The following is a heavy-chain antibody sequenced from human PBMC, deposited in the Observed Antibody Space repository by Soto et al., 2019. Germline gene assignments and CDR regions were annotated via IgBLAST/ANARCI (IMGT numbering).Heavy chain of an antibody. D-gene: IGHD1-1*01. CDR2: INPNTGVT. CDR3: ARAYGNWSPFDI. V-gene: IGHV1-2*02. CDR1: GYTFNGYY. Sequence: ASVKVSCKTSGYTFNGYYVQWVRQAPGQGLEWMGWINPNTGVTNFAQRFQGRLTMTRDTSISTAYMELTRLTSDDTAVYYCARAYGNWSPFDIWGQGTVVTVSS. J-gene: IGHJ3*02.